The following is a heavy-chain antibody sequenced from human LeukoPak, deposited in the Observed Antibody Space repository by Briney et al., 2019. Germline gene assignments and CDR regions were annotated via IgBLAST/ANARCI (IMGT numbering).Heavy chain of an antibody. V-gene: IGHV3-23*01. CDR3: AKGDYSNYEDYFDY. J-gene: IGHJ4*02. Sequence: GGSLRLSCAASGFTFSSYAMSWVRQAPGKGLEWVSAISGSGGSTYYADSVKGRFTIPRDNSENTLYLQMNSLRAEDTAVYYCAKGDYSNYEDYFDYWGQGTLVTVSS. D-gene: IGHD4-11*01. CDR2: ISGSGGST. CDR1: GFTFSSYA.